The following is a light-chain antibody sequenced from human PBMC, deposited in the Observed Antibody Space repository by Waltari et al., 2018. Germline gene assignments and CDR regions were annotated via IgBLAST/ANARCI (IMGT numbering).Light chain of an antibody. CDR2: GVS. J-gene: IGKJ4*01. CDR3: QHYRTQPLT. Sequence: EIVMTQSPATLSLSPGERATLSCRASRNVGSDLAWYQQKPGQPPRLLIHGVSSRATGIPARFSGSGYGTEFALTISSLQSEDSAVYYCQHYRTQPLTFGGGTRVEI. CDR1: RNVGSD. V-gene: IGKV3-15*01.